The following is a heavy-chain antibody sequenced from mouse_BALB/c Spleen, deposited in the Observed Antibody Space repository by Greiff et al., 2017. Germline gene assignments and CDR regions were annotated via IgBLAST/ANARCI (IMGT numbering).Heavy chain of an antibody. CDR3: ARHDYYGSSGYAMDY. CDR1: GFSLTSYG. Sequence: VHLVESGPDLVAPSQSLSITCTVSGFSLTSYGVHWVRQPPGKGLEWLVVIWSDGSTTYNSALKSRLSISKDNSKSQVFLKMNSLQTDDTAMYYCARHDYYGSSGYAMDYWGQGTSVTVSS. D-gene: IGHD1-1*01. J-gene: IGHJ4*01. V-gene: IGHV2-6-2*01. CDR2: IWSDGST.